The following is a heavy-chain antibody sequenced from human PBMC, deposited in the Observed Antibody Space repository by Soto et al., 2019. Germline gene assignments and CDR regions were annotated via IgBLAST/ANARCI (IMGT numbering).Heavy chain of an antibody. J-gene: IGHJ4*02. D-gene: IGHD3-16*01. CDR3: GRDLYFEYVWGSSSFGY. V-gene: IGHV1-2*02. CDR2: INPNSGGT. Sequence: ASVKVSCTASGYTFTGYYRHWVRQAPGQGLEWMGWINPNSGGTIYAQKFQGRVTMTRDTSISTAYMELSRLRSDDTAVYYCGRDLYFEYVWGSSSFGYWGQGTLVTVSS. CDR1: GYTFTGYY.